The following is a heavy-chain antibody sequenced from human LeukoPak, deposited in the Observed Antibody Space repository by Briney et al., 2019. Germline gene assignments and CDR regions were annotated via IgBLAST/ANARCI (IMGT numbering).Heavy chain of an antibody. V-gene: IGHV1-2*02. CDR3: ASDHLTVIEGPGN. J-gene: IGHJ4*02. D-gene: IGHD2/OR15-2a*01. CDR2: INPNSGGT. CDR1: GYTFSDYY. Sequence: ASVKVSCKASGYTFSDYYMYWVRQTPGQGLEWMGWINPNSGGTNYAQKFQGRITMTRDTSITTAYMELSRLRFDDTAVYYCASDHLTVIEGPGNWGQGTLVTVSS.